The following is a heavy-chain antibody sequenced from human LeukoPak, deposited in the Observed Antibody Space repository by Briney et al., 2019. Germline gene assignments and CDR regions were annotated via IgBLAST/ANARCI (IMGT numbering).Heavy chain of an antibody. CDR1: GFTVSSNY. D-gene: IGHD6-19*01. CDR3: AKNLAVAGTGWFDP. V-gene: IGHV3-23*01. Sequence: GGSLRPSCAASGFTVSSNYMSWVRQAPGKGLEWVSAISGSGGSTYYADSVKGRFTISRDNSKNTLYLQMNSLRAEDTAVYYCAKNLAVAGTGWFDPWGQGTLVTVSS. J-gene: IGHJ5*02. CDR2: ISGSGGST.